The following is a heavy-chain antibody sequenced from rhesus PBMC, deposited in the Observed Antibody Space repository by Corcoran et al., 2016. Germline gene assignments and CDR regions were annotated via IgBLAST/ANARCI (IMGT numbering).Heavy chain of an antibody. CDR1: GSIFPDYY. CDR2: INPKTGGT. CDR3: TRERYSGTWNFGY. D-gene: IGHD6-25*01. V-gene: IGHV1-138*01. Sequence: QVQLVQSGPEVKKPGSSVTVSCTASGSIFPDYYLHWVRQAPGQGLEWVGEINPKTGGTNYALKCQGRVIVTRDTSTSAAYMELSSLTSEDTAIYYCTRERYSGTWNFGYWGQGVLVTVSS. J-gene: IGHJ4*01.